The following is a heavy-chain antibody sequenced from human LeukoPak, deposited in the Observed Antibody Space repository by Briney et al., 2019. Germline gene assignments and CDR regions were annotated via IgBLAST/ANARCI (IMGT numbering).Heavy chain of an antibody. J-gene: IGHJ4*02. CDR2: INPNSGGT. CDR1: GYTFTGYY. CDR3: ARDTRMGAVAGYIGY. D-gene: IGHD6-19*01. Sequence: GASVKVSCKASGYTFTGYYMHWVRQAPGQGLEWMGRINPNSGGTNYAQKFQGRVTMTRDTSISTAYMELSRLRSDDTAVYYCARDTRMGAVAGYIGYWGQGTLVTVSS. V-gene: IGHV1-2*06.